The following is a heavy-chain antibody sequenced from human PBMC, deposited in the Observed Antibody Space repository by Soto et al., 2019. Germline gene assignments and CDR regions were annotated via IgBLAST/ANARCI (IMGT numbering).Heavy chain of an antibody. V-gene: IGHV3-11*01. CDR1: GFTFSDYY. CDR3: ARDGGYDYESAFDI. CDR2: ISSSGSTI. J-gene: IGHJ3*02. D-gene: IGHD5-12*01. Sequence: GGSLRLSCAASGFTFSDYYMSWIRHGPGKGLEWVSYISSSGSTIYYADSVKGRFTISRDNAKNSLYLQMNSLRAEDTAVYYCARDGGYDYESAFDIWGQGTMVTVSS.